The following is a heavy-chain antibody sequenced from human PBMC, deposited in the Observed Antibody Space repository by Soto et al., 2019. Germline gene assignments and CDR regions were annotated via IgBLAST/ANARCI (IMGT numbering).Heavy chain of an antibody. CDR2: IIPILGIA. CDR3: ARQPGVVVDANWSDP. Sequence: GASVKVSCKASGGTFSSYTISWVRQAPGQGLEWMGRIIPILGIANYAQKFQGRVTITADKSTSTAYMELSSLRSEDTAVYYCARQPGVVVDANWSDPWGQGTLVTVSS. V-gene: IGHV1-69*02. J-gene: IGHJ5*02. D-gene: IGHD2-15*01. CDR1: GGTFSSYT.